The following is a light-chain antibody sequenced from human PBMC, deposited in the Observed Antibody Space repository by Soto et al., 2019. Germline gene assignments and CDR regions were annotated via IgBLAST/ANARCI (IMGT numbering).Light chain of an antibody. V-gene: IGKV3-20*01. Sequence: EIVLTQSPGTLSLSPGERATLSCRASQSVSDSYLAWYQQKPGQAPRLLIYASSRATGIPDRFSGSGSGTDFTITMSRQEPEDFGVYYCQHYGTSALFGPGTKVDIK. CDR1: QSVSDSY. CDR3: QHYGTSAL. J-gene: IGKJ3*01. CDR2: AS.